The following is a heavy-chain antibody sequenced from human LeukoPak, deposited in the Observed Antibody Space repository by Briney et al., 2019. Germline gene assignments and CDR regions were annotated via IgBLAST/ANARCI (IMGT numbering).Heavy chain of an antibody. CDR1: GGSISSYH. D-gene: IGHD2-21*01. CDR3: ARGVEIEVYFDY. CDR2: AYYGGST. Sequence: SETLSLTCTVSGGSISSYHWTWVRQPPGKGLEWIGYAYYGGSTNYNPSLKSRVTISVDTSKSQFSLKLNSVTAADTAVYYCARGVEIEVYFDYWGQGTLVTVSS. J-gene: IGHJ4*02. V-gene: IGHV4-59*01.